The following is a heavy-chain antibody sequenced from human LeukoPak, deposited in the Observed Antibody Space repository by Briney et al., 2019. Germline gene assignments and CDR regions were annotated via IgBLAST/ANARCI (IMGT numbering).Heavy chain of an antibody. CDR3: ARVDSSGYPYFDY. CDR2: IYYSGST. J-gene: IGHJ4*02. Sequence: PSETLSLTCTVSGGSISSYYWSWIRQPPGKGLEWIGYIYYSGSTNYNPSLKSRVTISVDTSKNQFPLKLSSVTAADTAVYYCARVDSSGYPYFDYWGQGTLVTVSS. V-gene: IGHV4-59*01. D-gene: IGHD3-22*01. CDR1: GGSISSYY.